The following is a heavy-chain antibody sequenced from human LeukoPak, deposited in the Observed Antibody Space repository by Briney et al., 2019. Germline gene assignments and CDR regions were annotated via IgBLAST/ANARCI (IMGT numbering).Heavy chain of an antibody. CDR3: ARGTVVAPGVDC. CDR2: INTDGSTT. CDR1: GFIFSTYW. Sequence: GGSLRLSCAASGFIFSTYWMHWVRQAPGEGLVWVARINTDGSTTNFADPVRGRFTISRDNAKNTLYLQMNSLRAEDTAVYYCARGTVVAPGVDCWGQGTLVTVSS. J-gene: IGHJ4*02. V-gene: IGHV3-74*01. D-gene: IGHD2-15*01.